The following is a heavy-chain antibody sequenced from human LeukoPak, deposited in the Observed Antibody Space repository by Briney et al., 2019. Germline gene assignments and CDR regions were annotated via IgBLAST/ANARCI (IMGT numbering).Heavy chain of an antibody. D-gene: IGHD6-19*01. CDR3: ARHRYSSAWSVVDY. Sequence: SETLSLTCTVSGGSISTYYWSWIRQPPGKGLEWMGYIYYSGSTNYNPSLKSRVTISVDTSKNQFSLKLTAVTAADTAVYYCARHRYSSAWSVVDYWGQGTLVTVSS. CDR1: GGSISTYY. CDR2: IYYSGST. J-gene: IGHJ4*02. V-gene: IGHV4-59*08.